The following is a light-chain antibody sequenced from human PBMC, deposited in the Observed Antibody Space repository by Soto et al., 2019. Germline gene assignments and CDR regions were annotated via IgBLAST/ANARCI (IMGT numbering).Light chain of an antibody. CDR3: QQSYSLPRT. Sequence: DFQMTQSPSSLSASVGDRVTIACRASQSISNYLNWYQLKPGKAPKXVIYAASTLQSGVPSRFSGSGSGTDFTLSINSLKPEDFATYYCQQSYSLPRTFGGGTKVDIK. CDR2: AAS. V-gene: IGKV1-39*01. CDR1: QSISNY. J-gene: IGKJ4*01.